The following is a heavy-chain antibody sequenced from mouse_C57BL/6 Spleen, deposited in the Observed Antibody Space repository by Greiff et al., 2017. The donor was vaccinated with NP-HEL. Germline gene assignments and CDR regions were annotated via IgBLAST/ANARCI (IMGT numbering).Heavy chain of an antibody. CDR2: IRNKANNHAT. CDR1: GFTFSDAW. CDR3: TRWITTVVAPFDY. V-gene: IGHV6-6*01. Sequence: EVQVVESGGGLVQPGGSMKLSCAASGFTFSDAWMDWVRQSPEKGLEWVAEIRNKANNHATYYAESVKGRFTISRDDSKSSVYLQMNSLRAEDTGIYYCTRWITTVVAPFDYWGQGTTLTVSS. J-gene: IGHJ2*01. D-gene: IGHD1-1*01.